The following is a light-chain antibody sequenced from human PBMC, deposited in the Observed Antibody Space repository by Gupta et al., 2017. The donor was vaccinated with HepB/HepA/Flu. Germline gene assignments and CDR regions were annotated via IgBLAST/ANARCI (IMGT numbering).Light chain of an antibody. Sequence: QSALTQPASVSGSPGQSITISCTGTSSDVGGHYFVSWYQQHPDKAPKLVIFYVSNRPSGISNRFSGSKSGNTASLTISGLQPEDEADYFCCSYTNTNTYVFGTGTKVTVL. CDR1: SSDVGGHYF. CDR2: YVS. J-gene: IGLJ1*01. CDR3: CSYTNTNTYV. V-gene: IGLV2-14*03.